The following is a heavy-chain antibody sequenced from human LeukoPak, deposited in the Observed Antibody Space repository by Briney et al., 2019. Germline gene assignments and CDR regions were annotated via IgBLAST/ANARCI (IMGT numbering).Heavy chain of an antibody. Sequence: SETLSLTCAVYGGSFSGYYWSWIRQPPGKGLEWIGEINHSGSTNYNPSLKSRVTISVDTSKNQFSLKLSSVTAADTAVYYCARFGWGCSSTSCSNYWGQGTLVTVSS. V-gene: IGHV4-34*01. CDR3: ARFGWGCSSTSCSNY. CDR1: GGSFSGYY. J-gene: IGHJ4*02. D-gene: IGHD2-2*01. CDR2: INHSGST.